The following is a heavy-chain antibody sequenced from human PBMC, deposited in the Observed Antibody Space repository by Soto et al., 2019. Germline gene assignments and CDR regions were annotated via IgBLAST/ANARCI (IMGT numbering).Heavy chain of an antibody. Sequence: EVQLVESGGGLVQPGGSLRLSCAASGFNVSTNYMSWVRQAPGKGLEWVSVIYRGGSAYYADSLKGRFTLSRDTSKNTLYLQMKSLGAEDTAVYYCARGASGWSPYYFYCRDVWGKGTTVAVSS. CDR2: IYRGGSA. D-gene: IGHD6-19*01. J-gene: IGHJ6*03. V-gene: IGHV3-66*01. CDR1: GFNVSTNY. CDR3: ARGASGWSPYYFYCRDV.